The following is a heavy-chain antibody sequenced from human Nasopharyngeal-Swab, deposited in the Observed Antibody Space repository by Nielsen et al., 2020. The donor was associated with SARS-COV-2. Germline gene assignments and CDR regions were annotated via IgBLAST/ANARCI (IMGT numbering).Heavy chain of an antibody. J-gene: IGHJ4*02. V-gene: IGHV1-69*01. Sequence: WVRQAPGQGLEWMGGIIPSSGTANYAQKFQGRVTITADESSSIVYMEVSGLRSEDSAVYYCARKEGYSSGWYFRYWGQGTRVTVSS. D-gene: IGHD6-13*01. CDR2: IIPSSGTA. CDR3: ARKEGYSSGWYFRY.